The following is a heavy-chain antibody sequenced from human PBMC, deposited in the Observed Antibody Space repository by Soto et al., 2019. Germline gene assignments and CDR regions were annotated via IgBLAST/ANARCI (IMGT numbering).Heavy chain of an antibody. Sequence: QVQLVQSGAEVKKPGASVKVSCKASGYTFTNYGISWVRQAPGQGLEWMGWINAYNGNTKYAQKLEGRVTMTTDTSTSTAYMEQRSLRSDDTAVYYCARDQAMAQFDYWGQGTLVSVSS. CDR2: INAYNGNT. CDR3: ARDQAMAQFDY. CDR1: GYTFTNYG. J-gene: IGHJ4*02. V-gene: IGHV1-18*01. D-gene: IGHD5-18*01.